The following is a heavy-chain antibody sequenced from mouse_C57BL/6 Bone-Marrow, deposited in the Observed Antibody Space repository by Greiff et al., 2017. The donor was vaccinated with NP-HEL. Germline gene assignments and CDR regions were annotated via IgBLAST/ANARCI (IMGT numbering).Heavy chain of an antibody. CDR1: GFSLTSYG. D-gene: IGHD2-1*01. V-gene: IGHV2-2*01. CDR3: ARKDYGNYGFAY. J-gene: IGHJ3*01. CDR2: IWSGGST. Sequence: VMLVESGPGLVQPSQSLSITCTVSGFSLTSYGVHWVRQSPGKGLEWLGVIWSGGSTDYNAAFISRLSISKDNSKSQVFFKMNSMQADDTAIYYCARKDYGNYGFAYWGQGTLVTVSA.